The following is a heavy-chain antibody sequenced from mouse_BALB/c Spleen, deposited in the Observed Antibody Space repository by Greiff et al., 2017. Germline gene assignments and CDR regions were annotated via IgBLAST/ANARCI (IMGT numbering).Heavy chain of an antibody. CDR1: GFTFSSYG. V-gene: IGHV5-6*01. CDR2: ISSGGSYT. D-gene: IGHD2-1*01. Sequence: EVKLVESGGDLVKPGGSLKLSCAASGFTFSSYGMSWVRQTPDKRLEWVATISSGGSYTYYPDSVKGRFTISRDNAKNTLYLQMSSLKSEDTAMYYCARHGDGNYYFDYWGQGTTLTVSS. CDR3: ARHGDGNYYFDY. J-gene: IGHJ2*01.